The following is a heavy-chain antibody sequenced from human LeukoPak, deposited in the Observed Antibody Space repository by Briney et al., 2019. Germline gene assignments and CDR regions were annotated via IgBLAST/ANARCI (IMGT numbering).Heavy chain of an antibody. CDR2: MSPNSGDT. V-gene: IGHV1-8*01. D-gene: IGHD7-27*01. J-gene: IGHJ4*02. Sequence: ASVKVSCKAYGYTFTSYDFNWVRQATGQRPEWMGWMSPNSGDTGYAQKFQDRVTMTRNTSISTAYMELSSLRSDDTAVYYCARGPPNWGYDYWGPGTLVTVSS. CDR1: GYTFTSYD. CDR3: ARGPPNWGYDY.